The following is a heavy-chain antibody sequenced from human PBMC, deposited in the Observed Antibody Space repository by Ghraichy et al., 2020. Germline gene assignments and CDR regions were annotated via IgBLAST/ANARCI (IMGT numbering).Heavy chain of an antibody. J-gene: IGHJ4*02. V-gene: IGHV4-39*01. D-gene: IGHD6-13*01. CDR3: ARRGYSSSAYED. CDR2: IYYSGST. CDR1: GGSISSSSYY. Sequence: SETLSLTCTVSGGSISSSSYYWGWICQPPGKGLEWIGSIYYSGSTYYNPSLKSRVTISVDTSKNQFSLKLSSVTAADTAVYYCARRGYSSSAYEDWGQGTLVTVSS.